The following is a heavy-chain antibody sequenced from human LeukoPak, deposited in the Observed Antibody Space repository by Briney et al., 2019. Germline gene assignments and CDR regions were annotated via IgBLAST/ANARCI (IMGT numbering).Heavy chain of an antibody. J-gene: IGHJ6*02. CDR3: ARDRSGSGWPYYYYYGMDV. CDR2: INTNTGNP. V-gene: IGHV7-4-1*02. Sequence: ASVKVSCKASGYTFTSYAMNWVRQAPGQGLEWMGWINTNTGNPTYAQGFTGRFVFSLDTSVSTAYLQISSLKAEDTAVYYCARDRSGSGWPYYYYYGMDVWGQGTTVTVSS. CDR1: GYTFTSYA. D-gene: IGHD6-19*01.